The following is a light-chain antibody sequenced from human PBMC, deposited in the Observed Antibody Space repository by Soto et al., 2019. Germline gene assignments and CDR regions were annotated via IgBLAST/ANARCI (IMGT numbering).Light chain of an antibody. CDR2: DAS. J-gene: IGKJ1*01. CDR1: QSVTNNY. V-gene: IGKV3-20*01. Sequence: EIVLTQSPGPLSLSPGERAILSCRASQSVTNNYLAWYQQRPGQPPRALIYDASRRATGIPARFSGSGSGTDFTLTISRLEPEDFAVYYCQQCCGSPRTFGQGTKVDIK. CDR3: QQCCGSPRT.